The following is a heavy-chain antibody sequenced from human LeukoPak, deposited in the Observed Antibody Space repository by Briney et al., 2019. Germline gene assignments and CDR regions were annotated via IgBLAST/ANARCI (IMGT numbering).Heavy chain of an antibody. D-gene: IGHD1-1*01. CDR3: ARANWSYGMDV. V-gene: IGHV4-59*01. CDR2: IYYSGST. CDR1: GGSISSYY. Sequence: SETLSLTCTVSGGSISSYYWSWIRQPPGKGREWIGYIYYSGSTNYNPSLKSRVTISVDTSKNQFSLKLSSVTAADTAVYYCARANWSYGMDVWGKGTTVTVSS. J-gene: IGHJ6*04.